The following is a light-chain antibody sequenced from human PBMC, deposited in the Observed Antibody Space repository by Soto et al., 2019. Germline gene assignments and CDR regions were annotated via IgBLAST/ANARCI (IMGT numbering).Light chain of an antibody. CDR3: SSFTSSITYV. CDR2: DVT. J-gene: IGLJ1*01. Sequence: QSALTQPASVSGSPGQSITISCTGTSSDVGGYNSVSWYRQDPGKAPKLIIYDVTNRPSGVSNRFSGSKSGNTASLTISGVQAEDEADYYCSSFTSSITYVFGTGTQLTVL. CDR1: SSDVGGYNS. V-gene: IGLV2-14*01.